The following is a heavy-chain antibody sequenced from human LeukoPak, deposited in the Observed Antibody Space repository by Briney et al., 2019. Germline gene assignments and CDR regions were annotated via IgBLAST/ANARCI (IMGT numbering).Heavy chain of an antibody. J-gene: IGHJ3*02. CDR1: GFTFSSYS. D-gene: IGHD4-23*01. CDR2: ISSSSSTI. Sequence: GGSLRLSCAASGFTFSSYSMNWVRQAPGKGLEWVSYISSSSSTIYYADSVKGRFTISRDNAKNSLYLQMNSLRAEDTAVYYCARLDYGGNPDAFDIWGQGTMVTVSS. CDR3: ARLDYGGNPDAFDI. V-gene: IGHV3-48*01.